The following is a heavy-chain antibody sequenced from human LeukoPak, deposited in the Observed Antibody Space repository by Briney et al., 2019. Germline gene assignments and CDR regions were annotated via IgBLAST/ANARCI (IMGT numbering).Heavy chain of an antibody. D-gene: IGHD1-14*01. J-gene: IGHJ4*02. Sequence: SETLSLTCTVSGGSISSSSYYWGWIRQPPGKGLEWIGSIYYSGSTYYNPSLKSRVTISVDTSKNQFSLKLSSVTAADTAVYYCAPEPEGPRYYFDYLGQGALVTVSS. CDR2: IYYSGST. V-gene: IGHV4-39*07. CDR3: APEPEGPRYYFDY. CDR1: GGSISSSSYY.